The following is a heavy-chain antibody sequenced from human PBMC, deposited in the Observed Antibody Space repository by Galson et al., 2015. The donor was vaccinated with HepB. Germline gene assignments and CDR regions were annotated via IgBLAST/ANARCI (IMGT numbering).Heavy chain of an antibody. D-gene: IGHD3-22*01. V-gene: IGHV1-69*06. CDR3: ARRASSYYYDSSGFYGMDV. Sequence: SVKVSCKASGGTFSSYAISWVRQAPGQGLEWMGGIIPIFGTANYAQKFQGRVTITADKSTSTAYMELSSLRSEDTAVYYCARRASSYYYDSSGFYGMDVWGQGTTVTVSS. J-gene: IGHJ6*02. CDR2: IIPIFGTA. CDR1: GGTFSSYA.